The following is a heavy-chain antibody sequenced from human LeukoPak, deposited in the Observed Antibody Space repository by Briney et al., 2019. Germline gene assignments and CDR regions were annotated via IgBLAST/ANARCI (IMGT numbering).Heavy chain of an antibody. V-gene: IGHV3-7*01. J-gene: IGHJ3*02. Sequence: GGFLRLSCAASGFTFNNYWMSWVRQVPGKGLQWVANIKQDGSAKFYVDSVKGRFTISRDNTKNSLYLRMNSLRVEDTAVYYCARGDFSDYGDYVDAFDIWGQGTMVTVSS. CDR1: GFTFNNYW. CDR3: ARGDFSDYGDYVDAFDI. CDR2: IKQDGSAK. D-gene: IGHD4-17*01.